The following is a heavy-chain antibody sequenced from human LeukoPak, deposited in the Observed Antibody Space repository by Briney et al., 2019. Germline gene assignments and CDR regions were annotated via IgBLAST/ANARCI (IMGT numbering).Heavy chain of an antibody. D-gene: IGHD3-16*01. Sequence: ASVTVSFKASGYTFNNYSINWVRQAPGQGLEWMGSINAYNGNTNYAQKVQGRVTMTTDTSTSTAYMELRSLRSDDTALYYCARDGFRGPSDYWGQGTLVTVSS. CDR3: ARDGFRGPSDY. V-gene: IGHV1-18*01. CDR1: GYTFNNYS. CDR2: INAYNGNT. J-gene: IGHJ4*02.